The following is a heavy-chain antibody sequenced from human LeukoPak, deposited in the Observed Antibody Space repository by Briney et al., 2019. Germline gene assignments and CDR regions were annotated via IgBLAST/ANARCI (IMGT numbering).Heavy chain of an antibody. Sequence: SETLSLTCTVSGDSVSSSDYYWGWIRQPPGKGLDWIASIFHSGSTYYSPSLKSRVTISVDTSKDQFSLKLSSVTAIDTAVYYCARQKVVRGIIGNPIDYWGQGTLVTVSS. CDR3: ARQKVVRGIIGNPIDY. V-gene: IGHV4-39*01. D-gene: IGHD3-10*01. CDR1: GDSVSSSDYY. CDR2: IFHSGST. J-gene: IGHJ4*02.